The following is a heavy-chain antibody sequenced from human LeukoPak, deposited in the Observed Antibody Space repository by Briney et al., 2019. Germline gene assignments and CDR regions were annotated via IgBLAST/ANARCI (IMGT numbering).Heavy chain of an antibody. D-gene: IGHD3-9*01. CDR3: ANLTSIRYFDWLLGNFDS. CDR1: GFTFSSYS. Sequence: GGSLRLSCAASGFTFSSYSMSWVRQAPGKGLEWVSAISGSCGSTYYADSVKGRFTISRDHSKNTLYLQKNSLRAEDTAVSSCANLTSIRYFDWLLGNFDSWGQGTLVTVSS. J-gene: IGHJ4*02. V-gene: IGHV3-23*01. CDR2: ISGSCGST.